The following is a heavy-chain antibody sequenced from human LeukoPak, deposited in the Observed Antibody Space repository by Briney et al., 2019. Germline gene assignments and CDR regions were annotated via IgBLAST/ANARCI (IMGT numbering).Heavy chain of an antibody. D-gene: IGHD3-10*01. CDR3: ARDRYAYGSGYYYYGMDV. CDR2: IKQDGSEK. CDR1: GFTFSSYW. J-gene: IGHJ6*02. Sequence: PGGSLRLSCAASGFTFSSYWMSWVRQAPGKGLEWVANIKQDGSEKYYVDSVKGRFTISRDNAKNSLYLQMNSLRAEDTAVYYCARDRYAYGSGYYYYGMDVWGQGTTVTVSS. V-gene: IGHV3-7*01.